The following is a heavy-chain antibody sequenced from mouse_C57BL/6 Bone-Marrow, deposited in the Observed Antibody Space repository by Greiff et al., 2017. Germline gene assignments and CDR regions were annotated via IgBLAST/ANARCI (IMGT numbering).Heavy chain of an antibody. J-gene: IGHJ3*01. Sequence: QVKLQQPGAELVKPGASVKMSCKASGYTFTSYWITWVKQRPGQGLEWIGDIYPGSGSTNYNEKFKSKATLTVDTSSSTAYMQLSSLTSEDSADYYCARRGGRQLRLRTSLFAYWGQGTLVTVSA. CDR1: GYTFTSYW. CDR3: ARRGGRQLRLRTSLFAY. D-gene: IGHD3-2*02. CDR2: IYPGSGST. V-gene: IGHV1-55*01.